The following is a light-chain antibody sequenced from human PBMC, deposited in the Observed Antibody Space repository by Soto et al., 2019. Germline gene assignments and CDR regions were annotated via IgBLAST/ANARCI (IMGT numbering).Light chain of an antibody. CDR3: QQYGGSPRT. Sequence: EIVLTQSPGTLSLSPGERSTLSCRASQSVSRNYLAWYQPKPGKAPRLXIYGASSRETGIPDRFSGSGAGPEFTLTISRLEPEDFEVYYCQQYGGSPRTFGQGTKVDIK. V-gene: IGKV3-20*01. CDR2: GAS. J-gene: IGKJ1*01. CDR1: QSVSRNY.